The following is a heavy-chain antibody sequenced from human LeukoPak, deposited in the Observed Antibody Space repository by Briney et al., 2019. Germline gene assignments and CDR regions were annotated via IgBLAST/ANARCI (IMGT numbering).Heavy chain of an antibody. CDR1: GFTFSTYD. J-gene: IGHJ5*02. CDR2: IRYDGSNK. D-gene: IGHD3-9*01. V-gene: IGHV3-30*02. CDR3: AGRAYDILTGYSPFDP. Sequence: PGGSLRLSCAASGFTFSTYDMHWVRQAPGKGLEWVTFIRYDGSNKEYADSVKGRFTISRDNSKNTLYLQMNSLRAEDTAVYYCAGRAYDILTGYSPFDPWGQGTLVTVSS.